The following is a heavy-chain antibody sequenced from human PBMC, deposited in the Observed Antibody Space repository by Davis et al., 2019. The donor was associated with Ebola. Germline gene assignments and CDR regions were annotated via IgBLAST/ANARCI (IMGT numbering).Heavy chain of an antibody. J-gene: IGHJ4*02. V-gene: IGHV3-30*18. CDR2: ISYDGSHE. CDR3: AKDPSARITIFGDY. D-gene: IGHD3-3*01. Sequence: GESLKISCAASGFTFSSYGMHWVRQAPGKGLQWVALISYDGSHEFYANSVKGRFTISRDNSRNTLYLQMNSLRPEDTAVYYCAKDPSARITIFGDYWGQGTLVTVSS. CDR1: GFTFSSYG.